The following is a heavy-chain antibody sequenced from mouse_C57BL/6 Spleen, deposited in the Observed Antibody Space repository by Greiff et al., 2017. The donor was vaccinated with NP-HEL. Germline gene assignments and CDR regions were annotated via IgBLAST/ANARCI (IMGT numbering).Heavy chain of an antibody. CDR1: GYTFTSYW. J-gene: IGHJ3*01. Sequence: QVQLKQPGAELVKPGASVKLSCKASGYTFTSYWMPWVKQRPGQGLEWIGMIHPNSGSTNYNEKFKSKATLTVDKSSSTAYMQLSSLTSEDSAVYYCASLNWDVAYWGQGTLVTVSA. V-gene: IGHV1-64*01. D-gene: IGHD4-1*01. CDR2: IHPNSGST. CDR3: ASLNWDVAY.